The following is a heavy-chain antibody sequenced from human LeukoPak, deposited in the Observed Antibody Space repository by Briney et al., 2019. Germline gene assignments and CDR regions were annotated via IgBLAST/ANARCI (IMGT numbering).Heavy chain of an antibody. D-gene: IGHD2-2*02. J-gene: IGHJ4*02. CDR1: GFTFSSSA. V-gene: IGHV3-23*01. CDR2: ISNNGGYT. CDR3: AKDPGGYCSSTSCYTGDY. Sequence: GGSLRLSCAASGFTFSSSAMSWVRQAPGKGLEWVSAISNNGGYTYYADSVKGRFTISRDNSKNTLYLQMNSLRAEDTAVYYCAKDPGGYCSSTSCYTGDYWGQGTLVTVSS.